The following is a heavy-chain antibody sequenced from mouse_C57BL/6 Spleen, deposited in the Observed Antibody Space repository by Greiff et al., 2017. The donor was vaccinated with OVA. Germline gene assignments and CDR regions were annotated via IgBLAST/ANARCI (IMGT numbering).Heavy chain of an antibody. CDR3: ARGVTTVVEGFAY. CDR2: INPNNGGT. Sequence: VQLKQSGPELVKPGASVKIPCKASGYTFTDYNMAWVKQSHGKSLEWVGEINPNNGGTNYNQTFKGKATLTVDKSSNTAYMELRSLTSEDTAAYYCARGVTTVVEGFAYWGQGTLVTVSA. D-gene: IGHD1-1*01. J-gene: IGHJ3*01. V-gene: IGHV1-18*01. CDR1: GYTFTDYN.